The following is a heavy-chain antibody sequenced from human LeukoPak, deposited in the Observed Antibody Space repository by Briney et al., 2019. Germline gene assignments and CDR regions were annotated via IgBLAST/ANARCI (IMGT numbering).Heavy chain of an antibody. D-gene: IGHD5-18*01. V-gene: IGHV3-64*01. J-gene: IGHJ4*02. Sequence: PGGSLRLSCAASGFTFSSYAMHWVRQAPGKGLEYVSAISSNGGSTYYANSVKGRFTISRDNSKNTLYLQMGSLRAEDMAVYYCARVYSYGGYDYWGQGTLVTVSS. CDR3: ARVYSYGGYDY. CDR1: GFTFSSYA. CDR2: ISSNGGST.